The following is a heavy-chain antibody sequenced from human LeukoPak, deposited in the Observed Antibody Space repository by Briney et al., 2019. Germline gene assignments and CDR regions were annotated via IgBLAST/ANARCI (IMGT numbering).Heavy chain of an antibody. CDR2: IKPNSGDT. CDR3: ATNILVRDIINWFDP. J-gene: IGHJ5*02. CDR1: GYTFSGHY. Sequence: GASVKVSCKASGYTFSGHYMQWVRQVPGQGLEWMGWIKPNSGDTRSAQKFQGRVIMTRDTSTGTAYMELSSLRYDDTAVYYCATNILVRDIINWFDPWGQGTLVTVSS. D-gene: IGHD3-10*01. V-gene: IGHV1-2*02.